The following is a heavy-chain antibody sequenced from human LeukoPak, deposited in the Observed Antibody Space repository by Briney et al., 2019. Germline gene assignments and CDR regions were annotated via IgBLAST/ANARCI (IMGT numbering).Heavy chain of an antibody. CDR2: ISGTGGTT. D-gene: IGHD4-17*01. CDR3: AKGRGTTVTAAANY. V-gene: IGHV3-23*01. CDR1: GFTFSNYS. J-gene: IGHJ4*02. Sequence: PGVSLRLSCAASGFTFSNYSMSWVRQAPGKGLEWVSTISGTGGTTYYADSVKGRFTISRDNSKNTLFLQFNSLRADDTAVYYCAKGRGTTVTAAANYWGQGTLVTVSS.